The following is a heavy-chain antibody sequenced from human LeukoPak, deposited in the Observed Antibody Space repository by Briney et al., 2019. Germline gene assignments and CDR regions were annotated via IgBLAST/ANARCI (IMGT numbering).Heavy chain of an antibody. CDR3: AKAYTSVGYYGSGSYYPGYAFDI. Sequence: ASVKVSCKVSGYTLTELSMHWVRQAPGKGLWWMGGFDREDGETLYAQKFQGRVTMTEDTSTDTAYMELSSLRSEDTAVYYCAKAYTSVGYYGSGSYYPGYAFDIWGQGTMVTVSS. D-gene: IGHD3-10*01. V-gene: IGHV1-24*01. J-gene: IGHJ3*02. CDR2: FDREDGET. CDR1: GYTLTELS.